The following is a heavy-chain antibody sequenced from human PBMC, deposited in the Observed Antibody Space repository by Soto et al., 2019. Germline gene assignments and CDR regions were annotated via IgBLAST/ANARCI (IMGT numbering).Heavy chain of an antibody. Sequence: GGSLRLSCAASGFTFSSYSMNWVRQAPGKGLEWVSYISSSSSTIYYADSVKGRFTISRDNAKNSLYLQMNSLRAEDTAVYYCACYYESSSWYANWFEPWGQGTLVTVSS. D-gene: IGHD6-13*01. CDR3: ACYYESSSWYANWFEP. CDR1: GFTFSSYS. J-gene: IGHJ5*02. CDR2: ISSSSSTI. V-gene: IGHV3-48*01.